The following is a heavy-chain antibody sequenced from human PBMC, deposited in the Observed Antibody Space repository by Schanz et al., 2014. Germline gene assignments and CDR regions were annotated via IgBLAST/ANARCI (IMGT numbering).Heavy chain of an antibody. V-gene: IGHV3-23*04. D-gene: IGHD6-19*01. CDR2: ITRQGTT. CDR3: AKDHPSSGWPAFDV. J-gene: IGHJ4*02. Sequence: EVQLVESGGGLIQPGGSPRLSCAVSGFTVNNYAMNWVRQAPGRGLEWVSGITRQGTTYYADFAKGRFSISRDLSSNTLYLQMNSLRADDSAIYYCAKDHPSSGWPAFDVWGQGTQVTVSS. CDR1: GFTVNNYA.